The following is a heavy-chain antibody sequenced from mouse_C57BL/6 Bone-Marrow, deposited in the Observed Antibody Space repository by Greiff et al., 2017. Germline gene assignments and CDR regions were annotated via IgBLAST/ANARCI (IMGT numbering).Heavy chain of an antibody. Sequence: VQRVESGPGLVAPSQSLSITCTVSGFSLTSYAISWVRQPPGKGLEWLGVIWTGGGTNYNSALKSRLSISKYNSKSQVFLKMNSLQTDDTARYYCARYDYYGKGAMDYWGQGTSVTVSS. CDR1: GFSLTSYA. V-gene: IGHV2-9-1*01. J-gene: IGHJ4*01. CDR3: ARYDYYGKGAMDY. CDR2: IWTGGGT. D-gene: IGHD1-1*01.